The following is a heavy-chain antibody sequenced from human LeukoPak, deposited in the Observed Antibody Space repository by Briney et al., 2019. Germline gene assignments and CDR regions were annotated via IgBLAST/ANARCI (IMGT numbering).Heavy chain of an antibody. Sequence: PGGPLRLSCAASGFTFSSYDMSWVRKAPGKGREWVSAISGRGGSTYYTDSEKGRFAISRDNSKNTLSLQIHSQRSEDTAVYYFAKGSYYYDSSGCLDYWGQGTLGSVSS. D-gene: IGHD3-22*01. CDR1: GFTFSSYD. CDR2: ISGRGGST. V-gene: IGHV3-23*01. CDR3: AKGSYYYDSSGCLDY. J-gene: IGHJ4*02.